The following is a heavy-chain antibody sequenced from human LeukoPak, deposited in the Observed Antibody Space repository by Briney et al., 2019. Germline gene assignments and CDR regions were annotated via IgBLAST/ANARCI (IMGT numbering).Heavy chain of an antibody. V-gene: IGHV4-59*08. J-gene: IGHJ2*01. Sequence: SETLSLTCTVSGGSISSYYWSWIRQPPGKGLEWIGYIYYSGRTNYNPSLKSRVTISVDTSKNQFSLKLSSVTAADTAVYYCARGYCSGGTCYGYFDLWGRGTLVTVPS. CDR2: IYYSGRT. D-gene: IGHD2-15*01. CDR3: ARGYCSGGTCYGYFDL. CDR1: GGSISSYY.